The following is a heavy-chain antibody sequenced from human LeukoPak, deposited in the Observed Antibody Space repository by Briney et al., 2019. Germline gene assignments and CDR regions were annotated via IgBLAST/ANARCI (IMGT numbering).Heavy chain of an antibody. CDR1: GGSISSYY. J-gene: IGHJ6*02. CDR2: IYYSGST. D-gene: IGHD3-10*01. CDR3: ARSRFLRGEIRYGMDV. V-gene: IGHV4-59*08. Sequence: PSETLSLTCTVSGGSISSYYWSWIRQPPGKGLEWIGYIYYSGSTNYNPSLKSRVTISVDTSKNQFSLKLSSVTAADTAVYYCARSRFLRGEIRYGMDVWGQGTTVTVSS.